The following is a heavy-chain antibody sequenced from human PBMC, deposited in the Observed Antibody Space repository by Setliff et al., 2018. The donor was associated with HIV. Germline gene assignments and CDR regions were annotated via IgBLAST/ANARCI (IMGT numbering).Heavy chain of an antibody. CDR2: INHSGRT. CDR3: TRRGADSYYPRPLDV. V-gene: IGHV4-34*01. CDR1: GGSFSDNY. Sequence: PSETLSLTCAVYGGSFSDNYWSWIRQSPGKGLEWIGEINHSGRTKYSPSLRSRVSISVDTSKNQFSLRLNSVTAADTAIYYCTRRGADSYYPRPLDVWGKGTTVTVPQ. D-gene: IGHD3-10*01. J-gene: IGHJ6*04.